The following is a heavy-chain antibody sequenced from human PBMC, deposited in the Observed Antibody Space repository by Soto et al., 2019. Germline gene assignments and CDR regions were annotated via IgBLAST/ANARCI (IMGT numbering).Heavy chain of an antibody. Sequence: QVQLVQSGAEVKEPGASVKVSCKASGYTFTSYDINWVRQATGQGLEWMGWMHPNSGNTGYAQKFQGRVTMTRNTSISTAYMELSSLRSEDSAVYYCARRYDSSAYYYYGMDVWGQGTTVTVSS. CDR3: ARRYDSSAYYYYGMDV. CDR2: MHPNSGNT. CDR1: GYTFTSYD. V-gene: IGHV1-8*01. D-gene: IGHD3-22*01. J-gene: IGHJ6*02.